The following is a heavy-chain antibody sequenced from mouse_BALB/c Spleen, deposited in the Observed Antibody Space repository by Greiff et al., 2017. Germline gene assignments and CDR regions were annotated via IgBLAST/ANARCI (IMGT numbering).Heavy chain of an antibody. CDR3: AGRDYWFAY. CDR2: IYPGDGDT. V-gene: IGHV1-80*01. J-gene: IGHJ3*01. Sequence: VQLVESGAELVRPGSSVKISCKASGYAFSSSWMNWVKQRPGQGLEWIGQIYPGDGDTNYNGKFKGKATLTADKSSSTAYMQLSSLTSEDSAVYFCAGRDYWFAYWGQGTLVTVSA. D-gene: IGHD2-4*01. CDR1: GYAFSSSW.